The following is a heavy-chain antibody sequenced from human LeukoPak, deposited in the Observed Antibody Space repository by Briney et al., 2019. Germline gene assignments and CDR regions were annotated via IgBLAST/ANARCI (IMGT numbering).Heavy chain of an antibody. V-gene: IGHV4-4*02. D-gene: IGHD2-2*03. CDR3: ARVDGYCSRTSCDDGMDV. CDR1: GGSISSSNW. J-gene: IGHJ6*02. CDR2: IYHSGST. Sequence: SGTLSLTCAVSGGSISSSNWWSWVRPPPGKGLEWIGEIYHSGSTYYNPSLKSRVTISGDTSKNQFSLKLSSVTAADTAVYYCARVDGYCSRTSCDDGMDVWGQATTVTVS.